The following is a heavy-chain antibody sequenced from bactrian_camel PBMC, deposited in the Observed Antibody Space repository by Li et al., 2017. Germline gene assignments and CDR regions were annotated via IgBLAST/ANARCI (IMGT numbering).Heavy chain of an antibody. V-gene: IGHV3S53*01. CDR2: IDSDGET. D-gene: IGHD2*01. CDR1: GYIHPDFC. Sequence: HVQLVESGGGSVQAGGSLRLSCLASGYIHPDFCMGWLRQAPGKEREGVASIDSDGETTYADPVKGRFTISRDNAKNSVYLQMHSLKLEDTAMYYCAADFGPYCSGSYLARRANFEGQGTQVTVS. J-gene: IGHJ4*01.